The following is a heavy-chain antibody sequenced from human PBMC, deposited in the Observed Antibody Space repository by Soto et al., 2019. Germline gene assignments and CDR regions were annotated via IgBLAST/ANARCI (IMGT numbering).Heavy chain of an antibody. V-gene: IGHV3-23*01. CDR3: AKWPVRGVMRFTPVYIDY. J-gene: IGHJ4*02. CDR1: GFTFSSYA. Sequence: EVQLLESGGGLVQPGGSLRLSCAASGFTFSSYAMSWVRQAPGKGLEWVSAISGSGGSTYYADSVKGRFTISRDNSKNTLYLQMNSLRAEDTAVYYCAKWPVRGVMRFTPVYIDYWGQGTLVTVSS. D-gene: IGHD3-10*01. CDR2: ISGSGGST.